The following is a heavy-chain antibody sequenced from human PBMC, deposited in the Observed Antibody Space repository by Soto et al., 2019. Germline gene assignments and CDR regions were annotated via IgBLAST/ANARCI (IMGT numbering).Heavy chain of an antibody. CDR3: AREMGVATRDAFDY. Sequence: EVQLVESGGGLVKPGGSLRLSCAASGFTFSSYSMNWVRQAPGKGLEWVSSISSSSSYIYYADSVKGRFTISRDNAKNSLYLQKNSLRAEDTAVYYCAREMGVATRDAFDYWGQGTLVTVSS. J-gene: IGHJ4*02. CDR1: GFTFSSYS. V-gene: IGHV3-21*01. D-gene: IGHD5-12*01. CDR2: ISSSSSYI.